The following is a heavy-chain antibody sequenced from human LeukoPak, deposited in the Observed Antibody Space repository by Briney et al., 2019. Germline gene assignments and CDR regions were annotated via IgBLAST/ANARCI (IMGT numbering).Heavy chain of an antibody. CDR2: INPSGGST. Sequence: ASVKVSCKASGYTFTSYYMHWVRQAPGQGLEWMGIINPSGGSTSYAQKFQGRVTMTRDTSTSTVYMELSSLRSEDTAVYYCARDLVSSGRPACFDYWGQGTLVTVSS. CDR3: ARDLVSSGRPACFDY. V-gene: IGHV1-46*01. CDR1: GYTFTSYY. D-gene: IGHD3-22*01. J-gene: IGHJ4*02.